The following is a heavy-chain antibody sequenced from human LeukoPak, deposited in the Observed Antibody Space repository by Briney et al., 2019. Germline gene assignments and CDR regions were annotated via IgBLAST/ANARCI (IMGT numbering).Heavy chain of an antibody. CDR1: GYTFTSYD. Sequence: ASVKVSCKASGYTFTSYDINWVRQAPGQGLEWMGWMNPNSGNTGYAQKFQGRVTMTRNTSISTAYMELSSLRSEDTAVYYCARVPRIAARPGGWFDPWGQGTLVTVSS. J-gene: IGHJ5*02. CDR2: MNPNSGNT. D-gene: IGHD6-6*01. V-gene: IGHV1-8*01. CDR3: ARVPRIAARPGGWFDP.